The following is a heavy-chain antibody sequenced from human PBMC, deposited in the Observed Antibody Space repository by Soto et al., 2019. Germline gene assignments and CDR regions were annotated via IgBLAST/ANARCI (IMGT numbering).Heavy chain of an antibody. CDR1: GYTFTSYG. CDR3: ARGYYGSGSYYENAFDI. CDR2: ISAFNGYT. D-gene: IGHD3-10*01. Sequence: ASVKVSCKASGYTFTSYGISWVRQAPGQGLEWMGWISAFNGYTNYAQKLQGRVTMTTDTSTSTAYMELRSLRSEDTAVYYCARGYYGSGSYYENAFDIWGQGTMVTVSS. J-gene: IGHJ3*02. V-gene: IGHV1-18*04.